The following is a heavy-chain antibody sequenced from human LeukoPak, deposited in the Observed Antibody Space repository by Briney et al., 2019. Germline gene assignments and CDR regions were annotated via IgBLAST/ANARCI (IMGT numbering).Heavy chain of an antibody. CDR1: GFTFSSYA. D-gene: IGHD6-13*01. CDR2: ISGSSDST. J-gene: IGHJ4*02. V-gene: IGHV3-23*01. CDR3: AKTRPLDSSSWSHGDY. Sequence: AGGSLRLSCAASGFTFSSYAMSWVRQAPGKGLEWVSAISGSSDSTYYGDSVKGRVTISRDNSKNTLYLQMNSLRAEDTAVYYCAKTRPLDSSSWSHGDYWGQGTLVTVSS.